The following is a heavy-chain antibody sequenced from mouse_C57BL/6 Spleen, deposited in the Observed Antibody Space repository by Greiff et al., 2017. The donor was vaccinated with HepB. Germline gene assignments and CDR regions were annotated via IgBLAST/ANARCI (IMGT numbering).Heavy chain of an antibody. CDR3: ARGGLLRGY. Sequence: QVQLQQPGAELVMPGASVKLSCKASGYTFTSYWMHWVKQRPGQGLEWIGEIDPSDSYTNYNQKFKGKSTLTVDKSSSTAYMQLSSLTSEDSAVYYCARGGLLRGYWGQGTTLTVSS. D-gene: IGHD1-1*01. CDR1: GYTFTSYW. J-gene: IGHJ2*01. V-gene: IGHV1-69*01. CDR2: IDPSDSYT.